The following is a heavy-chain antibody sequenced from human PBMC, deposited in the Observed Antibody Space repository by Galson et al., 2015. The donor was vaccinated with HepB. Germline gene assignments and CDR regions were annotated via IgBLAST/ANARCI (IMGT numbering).Heavy chain of an antibody. CDR1: GGSFSGYY. Sequence: SETLSLTCAVYGGSFSGYYWSWIRQPPWKGLEWIGEINHSGSTNYNPSLKSRVTISVDTSKNQFSLKLSSVTAADTAVYYCARVTGFNAVGATPRIEAIDYWGQGTLVTVSS. V-gene: IGHV4-34*01. D-gene: IGHD1-26*01. J-gene: IGHJ4*02. CDR2: INHSGST. CDR3: ARVTGFNAVGATPRIEAIDY.